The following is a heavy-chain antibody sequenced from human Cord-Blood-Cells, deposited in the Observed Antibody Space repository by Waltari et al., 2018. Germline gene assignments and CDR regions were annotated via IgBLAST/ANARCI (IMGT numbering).Heavy chain of an antibody. CDR1: GGSISSGGYY. D-gene: IGHD3-9*01. Sequence: QVQLQESGPGLVKPSQTLSLTCTFSGGSISSGGYYWSWIRQHPGKGLEWIGYIYYSGSTYYNPSLKSRVTISVDTSKNQFSLKLSSVTAADTAVYYCARSGGLLRYFDDTNFDYWGQGTLVTVSS. CDR3: ARSGGLLRYFDDTNFDY. J-gene: IGHJ4*02. V-gene: IGHV4-31*03. CDR2: IYYSGST.